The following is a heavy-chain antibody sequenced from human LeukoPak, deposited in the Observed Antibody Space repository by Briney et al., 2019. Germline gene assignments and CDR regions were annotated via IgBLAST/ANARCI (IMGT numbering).Heavy chain of an antibody. CDR2: IYYSGST. CDR3: ARLVRGVIWDYFDY. J-gene: IGHJ4*02. D-gene: IGHD3-10*01. V-gene: IGHV4-59*01. CDR1: GGSISSYY. Sequence: SETLSLTCTVSGGSISSYYWSWIRQPPGKGLEWIGYIYYSGSTNYNPSLKSRVTISVDTSKNQFSLKLSSVTAADTAVYYCARLVRGVIWDYFDYWGQGTLVTVSS.